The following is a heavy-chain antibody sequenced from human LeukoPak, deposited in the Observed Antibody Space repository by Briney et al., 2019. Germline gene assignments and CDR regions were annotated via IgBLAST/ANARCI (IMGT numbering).Heavy chain of an antibody. CDR1: GFTFGSYA. CDR2: VSCSGGNT. Sequence: GGSLRLSCAASGFTFGSYAMSWVRQAPGKGLEWVSAVSCSGGNTYYPDSVKGRFTISRDNSKNTLYLQMNSLRAEDTAVYYCARGRGSSRYYFDYWGQGTLVTVSS. J-gene: IGHJ4*02. V-gene: IGHV3-23*01. D-gene: IGHD1-26*01. CDR3: ARGRGSSRYYFDY.